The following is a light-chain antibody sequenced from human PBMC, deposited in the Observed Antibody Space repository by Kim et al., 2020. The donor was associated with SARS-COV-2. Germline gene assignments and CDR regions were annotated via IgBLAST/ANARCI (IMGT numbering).Light chain of an antibody. CDR1: SLRSFF. CDR3: NVQGISGNHPCV. CDR2: GKN. J-gene: IGLJ2*01. Sequence: VQTVRITCQGDSLRSFFPGWYQQRPGRAPLLVIYGKNKRPSEIPDRFSGSRSESTSTLTITGAQAEDEADYYCNVQGISGNHPCVFGGGTKLTVL. V-gene: IGLV3-19*01.